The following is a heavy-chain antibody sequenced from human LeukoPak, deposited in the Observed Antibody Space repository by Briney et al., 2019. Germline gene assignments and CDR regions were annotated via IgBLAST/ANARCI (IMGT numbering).Heavy chain of an antibody. CDR3: AKVRQWPYWYFDL. CDR2: IYESGTT. CDR1: GESLNSYY. J-gene: IGHJ2*01. Sequence: PSETLSLTCAVYGESLNSYYWSWVRQPPGEGLEWIGEIYESGTTEYNPSLKSRVTISMVPSKQQFSLSLSPVTAADTAVYYCAKVRQWPYWYFDLWGRGTLVTVSS. V-gene: IGHV4-34*01. D-gene: IGHD6-19*01.